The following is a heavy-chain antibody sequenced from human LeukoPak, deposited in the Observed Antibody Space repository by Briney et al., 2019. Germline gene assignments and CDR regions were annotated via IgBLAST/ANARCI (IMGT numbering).Heavy chain of an antibody. V-gene: IGHV3-74*01. CDR3: ARRQGRRGIVGPTILKGAFDI. Sequence: PGGSLRLSCAASGFTFSSYWMHWVRQAPGKGLVWVSRINSDGSTASYADSVKGRFTISRDDAKNSLYLQMNSLRAEDTAVYYCARRQGRRGIVGPTILKGAFDIWGQGTMVTVSS. CDR1: GFTFSSYW. J-gene: IGHJ3*02. CDR2: INSDGSTA. D-gene: IGHD1-26*01.